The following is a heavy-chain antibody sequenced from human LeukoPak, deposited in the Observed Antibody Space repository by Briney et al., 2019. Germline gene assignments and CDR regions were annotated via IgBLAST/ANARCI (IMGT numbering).Heavy chain of an antibody. CDR2: IYYSGST. CDR1: GGSVSSGSYY. D-gene: IGHD6-19*01. J-gene: IGHJ5*02. CDR3: ARDSSGWPGRNWFDP. Sequence: SETLSLTCTVSGGSVSSGSYYWSWIRQPPGKGLEWIGDIYYSGSTNYNPSLESRVTISVDTSKNQFSLKLSSVTAADTAVYYCARDSSGWPGRNWFDPWGQGTLVTVSS. V-gene: IGHV4-61*01.